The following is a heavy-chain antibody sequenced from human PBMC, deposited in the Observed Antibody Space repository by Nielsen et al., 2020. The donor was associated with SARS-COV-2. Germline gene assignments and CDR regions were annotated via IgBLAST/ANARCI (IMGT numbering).Heavy chain of an antibody. CDR2: ISSSSSYI. CDR1: GFTFSSYS. D-gene: IGHD3-3*01. CDR3: ARGALTYYDFWSGYYTGIGDY. J-gene: IGHJ4*02. V-gene: IGHV3-21*01. Sequence: GESLKISCAASGFTFSSYSMNWVRQAPGKGLEWVSSISSSSSYIYYADSVKGRFTISRDNAKNSLYLQMNSLRAEDTAVYYCARGALTYYDFWSGYYTGIGDYWGQRTLVTVSS.